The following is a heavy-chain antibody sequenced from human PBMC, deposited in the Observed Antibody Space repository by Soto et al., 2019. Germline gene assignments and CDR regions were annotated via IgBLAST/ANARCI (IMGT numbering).Heavy chain of an antibody. D-gene: IGHD2-2*01. V-gene: IGHV2-5*02. CDR2: IYWDGDE. Sequence: QITLKESGPTLVKPTQPLTLTCTFSGFSLSTSAEGVGWIRQPPGKALEWLALIYWDGDERYSPSLKSRLTLTKDTSKNQVVLTMTTMDPADTATYSCAHGSCTSADCYPNPYLDYWGQGILVTVSS. J-gene: IGHJ4*02. CDR1: GFSLSTSAEG. CDR3: AHGSCTSADCYPNPYLDY.